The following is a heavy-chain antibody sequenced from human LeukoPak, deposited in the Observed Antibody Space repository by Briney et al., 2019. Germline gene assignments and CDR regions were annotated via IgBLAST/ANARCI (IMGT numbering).Heavy chain of an antibody. CDR2: IWYDGSNK. CDR1: GFTFSSYG. V-gene: IGHV3-33*01. J-gene: IGHJ4*02. D-gene: IGHD2-15*01. Sequence: GGSLRLSCAASGFTFSSYGMHWVRQAPGKGLEWVAVIWYDGSNKYYADSVKGRFTISRDNSKNTLYLKMNSMRAEDTAVYYCARSLNIVVVVAAYWGQGTLVTVSS. CDR3: ARSLNIVVVVAAY.